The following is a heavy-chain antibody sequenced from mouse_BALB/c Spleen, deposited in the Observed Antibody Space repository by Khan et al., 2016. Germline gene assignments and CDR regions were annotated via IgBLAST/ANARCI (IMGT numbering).Heavy chain of an antibody. J-gene: IGHJ4*01. CDR1: GYSFTGYN. CDR3: ARGGQKYYYAMDY. D-gene: IGHD3-3*01. CDR2: IDPYYGDT. V-gene: IGHV1-39*01. Sequence: VQLKQSGPELEKPGASVKISCKASGYSFTGYNMNWVKQSNGKSLEWIGNIDPYYGDTNYNQEFRGKATLTVDKSSSTAYMQLKSLTSEDSAVYYGARGGQKYYYAMDYWGQGTSVTVAS.